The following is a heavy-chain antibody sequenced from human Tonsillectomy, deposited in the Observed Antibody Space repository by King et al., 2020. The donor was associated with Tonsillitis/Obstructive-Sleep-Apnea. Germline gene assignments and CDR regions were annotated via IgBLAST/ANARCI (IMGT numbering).Heavy chain of an antibody. V-gene: IGHV4-39*01. CDR2: IYYNGDT. D-gene: IGHD5-24*01. CDR1: GGSISSSRYY. J-gene: IGHJ6*03. Sequence: QLQESGPGLVKPSETLSLSCFVSGGSISSSRYYWGWIRQPPGKGLEWIGTIYYNGDTYYNPSLKSRVTVSIDTSESQFSLKLTSVTAADTAVYYCVRHAPEMDNLYYYMDVWGKGTTVTVSS. CDR3: VRHAPEMDNLYYYMDV.